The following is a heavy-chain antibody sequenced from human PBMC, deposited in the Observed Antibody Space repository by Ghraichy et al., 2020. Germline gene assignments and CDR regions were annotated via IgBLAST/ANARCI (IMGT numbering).Heavy chain of an antibody. CDR1: GFTFTSSA. CDR2: IVVGSGNT. Sequence: SVKVSCKASGFTFTSSAVQCGRQARGQRLEWRGWIVVGSGNTNYAQKFQERVTITRDMSTSTAYMELSSMRSEDTAVYYCAADRFAVAGSYYYYGMDVWGQGTPVIVSS. CDR3: AADRFAVAGSYYYYGMDV. D-gene: IGHD6-19*01. V-gene: IGHV1-58*01. J-gene: IGHJ6*02.